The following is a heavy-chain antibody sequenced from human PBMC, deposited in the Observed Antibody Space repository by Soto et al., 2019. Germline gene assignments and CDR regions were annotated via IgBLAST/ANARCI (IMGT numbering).Heavy chain of an antibody. CDR2: INQDGREK. CDR1: GFIFSSYW. CDR3: ARDGEAAGLYLDY. D-gene: IGHD6-25*01. Sequence: EVQLVESGGGLVQPGGSLRLPCAASGFIFSSYWMNWVRQAPGKGLEWVASINQDGREKYYVDSVKGRFTISRDNAKNSLYLQVNSLRAEDTAVYYCARDGEAAGLYLDYWGQGTLVTVSS. J-gene: IGHJ4*02. V-gene: IGHV3-7*01.